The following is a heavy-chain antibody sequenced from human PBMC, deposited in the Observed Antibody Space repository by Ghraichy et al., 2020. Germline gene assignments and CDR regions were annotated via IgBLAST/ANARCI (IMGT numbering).Heavy chain of an antibody. CDR3: ARDHTSGWMRELDY. J-gene: IGHJ4*02. D-gene: IGHD6-19*01. Sequence: GGSLRLSCAASGFTFTNYWMHWVRQTPGKGLVWVSRINTDGINTYYADSVKGRFTVSRDNAKNTVYLEMNSLRAEDTAVYYCARDHTSGWMRELDYWGQGVQVTVSS. V-gene: IGHV3-74*01. CDR2: INTDGINT. CDR1: GFTFTNYW.